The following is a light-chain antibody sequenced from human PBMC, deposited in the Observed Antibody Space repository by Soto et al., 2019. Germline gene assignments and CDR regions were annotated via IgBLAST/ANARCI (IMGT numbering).Light chain of an antibody. V-gene: IGLV2-14*03. CDR3: SSYTSSSTWL. CDR1: SSDVGAYNY. Sequence: QPVLTQPASVSGSPGPSITISCTGTSSDVGAYNYVSWYQQHPGKAPKLMIYEVSNRPSGVSNRFSGSKSANTASLTISGLQAGDEADYYCSSYTSSSTWLFGGGTKVTVL. J-gene: IGLJ3*02. CDR2: EVS.